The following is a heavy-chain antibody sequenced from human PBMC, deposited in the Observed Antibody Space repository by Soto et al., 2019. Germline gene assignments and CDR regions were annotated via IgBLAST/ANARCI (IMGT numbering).Heavy chain of an antibody. CDR3: TTEIQYSGSPKEPY. J-gene: IGHJ4*02. V-gene: IGHV3-15*07. CDR2: IKSKTDGGTT. CDR1: GFTFSNAW. D-gene: IGHD1-26*01. Sequence: PGGCLRLSCAASGFTFSNAWMNWARQAPGKGLEWVGRIKSKTDGGTTDYAAPVKGRFTISRDDSKNTLYLQMNSLKTEDTAVYYCTTEIQYSGSPKEPYWGQGTLVTVSS.